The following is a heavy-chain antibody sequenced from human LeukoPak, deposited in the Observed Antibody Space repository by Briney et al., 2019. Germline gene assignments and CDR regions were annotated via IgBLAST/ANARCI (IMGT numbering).Heavy chain of an antibody. D-gene: IGHD2-15*01. J-gene: IGHJ4*02. CDR1: GFTFSTSS. CDR2: FSGSSGRT. V-gene: IGHV3-23*01. CDR3: AKRYCSGGSCYHRYFDY. Sequence: EGSLRLSCAASGFTFSTSSMSWVRQAPGRGLEWVSLFSGSSGRTYYADSVKGRFTISRDNSKNTLYLHMNSLRAEDTAIYYCAKRYCSGGSCYHRYFDYWGQGTLVTVSS.